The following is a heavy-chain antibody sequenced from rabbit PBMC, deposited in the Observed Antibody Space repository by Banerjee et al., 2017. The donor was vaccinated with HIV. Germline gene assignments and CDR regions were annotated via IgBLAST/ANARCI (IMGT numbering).Heavy chain of an antibody. CDR3: ARDTGVTANGWTTLDL. CDR1: GFSFSSSYY. D-gene: IGHD7-1*01. J-gene: IGHJ4*01. Sequence: QQQLEESGGGLVKPGGTLTLTCKASGFSFSSSYYMCWVRQAPGKGLEWIACINAGSSGSTYYASWARGRFTISKISSTTVTLQMTSLTAADTATYFCARDTGVTANGWTTLDLRGPGTLVTVS. V-gene: IGHV1S45*01. CDR2: INAGSSGST.